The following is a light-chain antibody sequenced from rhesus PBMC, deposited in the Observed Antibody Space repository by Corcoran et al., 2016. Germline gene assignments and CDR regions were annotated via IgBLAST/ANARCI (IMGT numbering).Light chain of an antibody. Sequence: DIVMTQTPLSLPVTPGEPASISCRSSQSLLDSYGYTHLHCYLQNPGQSPPLLIYLGSNRASGVPDRFSGRGSGTDFTRKISRVEAEDVGVYYCMQTLQTPCTFGPGTKLDSK. CDR2: LGS. V-gene: IGKV2-78*01. CDR1: QSLLDSYGYTH. CDR3: MQTLQTPCT. J-gene: IGKJ3*01.